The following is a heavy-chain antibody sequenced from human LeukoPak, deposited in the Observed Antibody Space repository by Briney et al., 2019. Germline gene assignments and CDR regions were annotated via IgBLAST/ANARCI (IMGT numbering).Heavy chain of an antibody. CDR1: GFTFSSYS. J-gene: IGHJ4*02. V-gene: IGHV3-21*01. D-gene: IGHD1-1*01. Sequence: GGSLRLSCAASGFTFSSYSMNWVRQAPGKGLEWVSSISGDSTYIYNAGSVKGRFTISRDNAQASLYLQMISLRADDTAVYYCARVSGRLERQSDLDYWGRGTLVIVSS. CDR3: ARVSGRLERQSDLDY. CDR2: ISGDSTYI.